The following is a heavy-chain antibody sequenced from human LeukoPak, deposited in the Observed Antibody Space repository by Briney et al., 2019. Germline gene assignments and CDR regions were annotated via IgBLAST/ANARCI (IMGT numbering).Heavy chain of an antibody. CDR2: INPNCGGT. D-gene: IGHD6-13*01. J-gene: IGHJ6*02. CDR1: GYTLTDYY. CDR3: ARVRIGQQLDKYYYYAMDV. V-gene: IGHV1-2*02. Sequence: ASVEASCKASGYTLTDYYMHWVRQPPGQGLEWMGWINPNCGGTNYAQKSQGRVTMTTATSISTAYMEVSRLRSDDPALYYCARVRIGQQLDKYYYYAMDVWGQGTTVTVSS.